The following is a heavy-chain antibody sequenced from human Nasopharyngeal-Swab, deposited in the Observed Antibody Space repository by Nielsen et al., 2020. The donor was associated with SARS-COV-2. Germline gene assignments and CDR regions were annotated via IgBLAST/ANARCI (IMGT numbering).Heavy chain of an antibody. J-gene: IGHJ4*02. CDR1: GVSFSGYY. CDR3: ARGKGIDY. Sequence: SETLSLTCAVYGVSFSGYYWSWIRQPPGKGLEWIGEINHSGSTNYNPSLKSRVTISVDTSKNQFSLKLRSVTAADTAVYYCARGKGIDYWGQGTLVTVSS. V-gene: IGHV4-34*01. CDR2: INHSGST.